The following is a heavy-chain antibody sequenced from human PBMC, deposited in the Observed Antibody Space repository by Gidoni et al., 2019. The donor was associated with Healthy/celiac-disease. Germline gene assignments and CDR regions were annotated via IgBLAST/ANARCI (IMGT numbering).Heavy chain of an antibody. CDR3: ASLGYCSGGSCYSQWQDAFDI. CDR1: GGTFSSYA. D-gene: IGHD2-15*01. J-gene: IGHJ3*02. CDR2: IIPIFGTA. V-gene: IGHV1-69*01. Sequence: QVQLVQSGAEVKKPGSSVKVSCKASGGTFSSYAISWVRQAPGQGLEWMGGIIPIFGTANYAQKFQGRVTITADESTSTAYMELSSLRSEDTAVYYCASLGYCSGGSCYSQWQDAFDIWGQGTMVTVSS.